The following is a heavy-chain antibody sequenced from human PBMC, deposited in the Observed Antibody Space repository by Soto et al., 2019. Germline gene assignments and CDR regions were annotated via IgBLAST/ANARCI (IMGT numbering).Heavy chain of an antibody. V-gene: IGHV1-2*04. CDR1: GYTFTGQY. D-gene: IGHD1-26*01. J-gene: IGHJ4*02. CDR3: ARELGDSYLDH. Sequence: ASVKVSCKASGYTFTGQYIHWVRQAPGQGLEWMGWINPNSGGTNYEQKFQDWVTMTRDTSISTVYMELSRLKSDDTAIYYCARELGDSYLDHWGQGTLVTVSS. CDR2: INPNSGGT.